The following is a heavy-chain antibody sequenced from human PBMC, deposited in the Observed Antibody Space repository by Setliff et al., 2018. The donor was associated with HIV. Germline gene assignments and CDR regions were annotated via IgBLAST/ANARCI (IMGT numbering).Heavy chain of an antibody. D-gene: IGHD3-22*01. CDR2: INHRGST. CDR3: ARDFLDLVISVYGF. V-gene: IGHV4-34*01. Sequence: ASETLSLTCAVYGGSFNGYSWTWIRQPPGKWLEWIGGINHRGSTNYNPSLKSRVTISVATPKSQFSLWLNSVTAADTAVYYCARDFLDLVISVYGFWGQGIPVTVSS. CDR1: GGSFNGYS. J-gene: IGHJ4*02.